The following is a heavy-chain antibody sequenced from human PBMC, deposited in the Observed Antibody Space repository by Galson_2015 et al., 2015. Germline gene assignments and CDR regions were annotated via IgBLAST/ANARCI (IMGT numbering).Heavy chain of an antibody. V-gene: IGHV1-69*06. CDR3: ARGFCSGGSCYEFAFDI. CDR2: SIPIFRTP. J-gene: IGHJ3*02. Sequence: SVKVSCKASGGTFSSYAITWVRQAPGQGLEWMGESIPIFRTPKYAQKFQGRVTLLADKSTSTAYMGLSSLQSEDTAVYYCARGFCSGGSCYEFAFDIWGQGTTVTVSS. CDR1: GGTFSSYA. D-gene: IGHD2-15*01.